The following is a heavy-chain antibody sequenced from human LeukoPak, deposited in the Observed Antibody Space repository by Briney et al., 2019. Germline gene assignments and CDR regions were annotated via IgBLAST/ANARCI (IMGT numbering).Heavy chain of an antibody. CDR3: ARVDQWLSYYFDY. J-gene: IGHJ4*02. CDR2: IYSGGST. D-gene: IGHD6-19*01. Sequence: PGGSLRLSCVVSGFTVSTNYMSWVRQAPGKGLEWVSLIYSGGSTYYADSVKGRFIISRDNSKNTLYLQTNSLRAEDTAVYYCARVDQWLSYYFDYWGQGTLVTVSS. CDR1: GFTVSTNY. V-gene: IGHV3-66*01.